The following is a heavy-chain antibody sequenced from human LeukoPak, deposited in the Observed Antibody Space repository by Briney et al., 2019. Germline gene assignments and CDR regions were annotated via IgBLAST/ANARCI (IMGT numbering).Heavy chain of an antibody. CDR3: AREASSGAYNDY. CDR2: ITPYNGNT. V-gene: IGHV1-18*01. J-gene: IGHJ4*02. Sequence: ASVKVSCKASGYTFTSNGITWVRQAPRQGLEWMGYITPYNGNTNYAQKLQGRVTMTTDTSTSTVYMELRSLRSDDTAVYYCAREASSGAYNDYWGQGTLVTVSS. CDR1: GYTFTSNG. D-gene: IGHD1-26*01.